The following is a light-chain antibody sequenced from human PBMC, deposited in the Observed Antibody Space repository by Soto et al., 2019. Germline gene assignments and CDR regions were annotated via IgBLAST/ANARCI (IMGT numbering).Light chain of an antibody. CDR3: AAWHDSLNVVL. CDR2: FDD. Sequence: QSVLTQPPSVSGAPRQRVSISCSGATSNIGNNAVNWYQQLPGKAPKLLIYFDDLMPSGVSDRFSGSKSGTSASLAISGLQSEDEADYYCAAWHDSLNVVLFGGGIKVTVL. V-gene: IGLV1-36*01. J-gene: IGLJ2*01. CDR1: TSNIGNNA.